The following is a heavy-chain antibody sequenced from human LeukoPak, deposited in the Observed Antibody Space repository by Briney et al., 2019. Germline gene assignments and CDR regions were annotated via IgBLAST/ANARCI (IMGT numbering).Heavy chain of an antibody. CDR3: ARGWITIFGVVPGYDY. Sequence: SETLSLTCAVYGGSFSGYYWSWIRQPPGKGLEWIGEINHSGSTNYNPSLKSRVTISVDTSKNQFSLKLSSVTAADTAVYYCARGWITIFGVVPGYDYWGQGTLVTVSS. CDR2: INHSGST. J-gene: IGHJ4*02. CDR1: GGSFSGYY. D-gene: IGHD3-3*01. V-gene: IGHV4-34*01.